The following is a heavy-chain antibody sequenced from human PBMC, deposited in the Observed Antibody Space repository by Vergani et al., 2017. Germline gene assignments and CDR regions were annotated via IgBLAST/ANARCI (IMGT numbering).Heavy chain of an antibody. V-gene: IGHV5-51*01. Sequence: EVQLVQSGAEVKKPGESLKISCQISGYSFTNYWIGWVRQMPGKGLEWMGIIHPADSGTRYSPSFQGQVTISEGKSISTAYLQRSSLRASDSAMYYCARLYVRDSSWSKYFDYWGQGTLVTVSS. D-gene: IGHD3-22*01. J-gene: IGHJ4*02. CDR2: IHPADSGT. CDR1: GYSFTNYW. CDR3: ARLYVRDSSWSKYFDY.